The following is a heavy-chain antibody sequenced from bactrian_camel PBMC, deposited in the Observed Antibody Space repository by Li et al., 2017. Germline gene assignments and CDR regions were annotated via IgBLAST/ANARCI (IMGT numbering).Heavy chain of an antibody. CDR1: GLTRRNYC. D-gene: IGHD3*01. J-gene: IGHJ4*01. CDR3: AASVRSWCDLTLLGKSAYNF. CDR2: IYTRGGSV. V-gene: IGHV3S28*01. Sequence: QLVESGGGSVQAGGSLRLSCEHSGLTRRNYCLGWFRQAPGKEREGVAAIYTRGGSVHYADSVKGRFTISQDKGKETLFLQTDSLKPEDTATYYCAASVRSWCDLTLLGKSAYNFWGQGTQVTVS.